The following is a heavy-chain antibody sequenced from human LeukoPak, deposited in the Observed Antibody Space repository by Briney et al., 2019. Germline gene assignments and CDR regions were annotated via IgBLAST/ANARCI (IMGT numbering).Heavy chain of an antibody. CDR2: IIPIFGTA. D-gene: IGHD4-11*01. CDR3: ARDDYRKRDFQH. J-gene: IGHJ1*01. CDR1: GGTFSSYA. Sequence: SVKVSCKASGGTFSSYAISWVRQAPGQGLEWMGGIIPIFGTANYAQKFQGRVTTTADESTSTAYMELRSLRSDDTAVYYCARDDYRKRDFQHWGQGTLVTVSS. V-gene: IGHV1-69*13.